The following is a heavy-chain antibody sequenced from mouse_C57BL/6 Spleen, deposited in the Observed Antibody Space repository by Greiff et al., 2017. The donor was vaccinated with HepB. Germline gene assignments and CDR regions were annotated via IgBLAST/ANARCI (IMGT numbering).Heavy chain of an antibody. CDR2: IDPSDSYT. CDR1: GYTFTSYW. D-gene: IGHD2-14*01. J-gene: IGHJ3*01. Sequence: QVQLQQPGAELVMPGASVKLSCKASGYTFTSYWMHWVKQRPGQGLEWIGEIDPSDSYTNYNQKFKGKSTLTVDKSSSTAYMQLSSLTSEDSAVYYGARSGPIGGFAYWGQGTLVTVSA. V-gene: IGHV1-69*01. CDR3: ARSGPIGGFAY.